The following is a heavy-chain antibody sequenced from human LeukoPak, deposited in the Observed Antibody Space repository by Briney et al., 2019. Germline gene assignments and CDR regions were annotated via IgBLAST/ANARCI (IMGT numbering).Heavy chain of an antibody. CDR3: ARSEGYVWGSYRSPGDAFDI. D-gene: IGHD3-16*02. CDR1: GFTFSSYW. CDR2: IKQDGSEK. Sequence: GGSLRLSCAASGFTFSSYWMSWVRQAPGKGLEWVANIKQDGSEKYYVDSMKGRFTISRDNAKNSLYLQMNSLRAEDTAVYYCARSEGYVWGSYRSPGDAFDIWGQGTMVTVSS. V-gene: IGHV3-7*01. J-gene: IGHJ3*02.